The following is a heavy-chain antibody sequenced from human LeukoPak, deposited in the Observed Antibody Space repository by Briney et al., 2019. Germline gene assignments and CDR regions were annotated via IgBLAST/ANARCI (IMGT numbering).Heavy chain of an antibody. Sequence: GGSLRLSCAASGFTFDDHGMSWVRQAPGKGLEWVSGIKWDGGRTGYADSVKGRFTISRDNAKNSLYLQMNSLRAEDTAVYYCARSYYDSSGYYSPPRVSAFDIWGQGTMVTVSS. V-gene: IGHV3-20*04. J-gene: IGHJ3*02. CDR3: ARSYYDSSGYYSPPRVSAFDI. CDR1: GFTFDDHG. D-gene: IGHD3-22*01. CDR2: IKWDGGRT.